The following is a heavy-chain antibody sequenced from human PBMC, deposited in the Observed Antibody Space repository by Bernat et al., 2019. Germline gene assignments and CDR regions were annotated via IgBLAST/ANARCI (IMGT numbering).Heavy chain of an antibody. CDR2: IYSGGST. CDR1: GFTVSSNY. CDR3: ARDSTSG. Sequence: EVQLVETGGGLIQPGRPLRLSCAASGFTVSSNYMSWVRQAPGKGLEWVSVIYSGGSTYYADSVKGRFTISRDNSKNPLYLQMNSLRAEDTAVYYFARDSTSGWGQGTLVTVSS. J-gene: IGHJ4*02. V-gene: IGHV3-53*02. D-gene: IGHD3-10*01.